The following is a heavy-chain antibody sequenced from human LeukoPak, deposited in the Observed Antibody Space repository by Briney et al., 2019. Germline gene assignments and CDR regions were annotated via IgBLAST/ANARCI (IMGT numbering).Heavy chain of an antibody. CDR3: ARTAYYYDSSGYLGSYAFDI. Sequence: PGGSLRLSCAASGFTFGSYWMSWVRQAPGKGLEWVANIKQDGSEKYYVDSVKGRFTISRDNAKNSLYLQMNSLRAEDTAVYYCARTAYYYDSSGYLGSYAFDIWGQGTMVTVSS. V-gene: IGHV3-7*01. CDR2: IKQDGSEK. D-gene: IGHD3-22*01. J-gene: IGHJ3*02. CDR1: GFTFGSYW.